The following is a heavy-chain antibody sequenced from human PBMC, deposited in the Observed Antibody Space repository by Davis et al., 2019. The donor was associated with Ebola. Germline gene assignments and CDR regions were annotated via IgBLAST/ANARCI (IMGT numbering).Heavy chain of an antibody. Sequence: GESLKISCAASGFTFSTYWMSWVRQAPGKGLEWVANIKQDGSEKYYVDSVKGRFTISKDNAKNSLYLQMNSLRVEDTAVYFCARLEWWFDSWGQGTLVTVSS. D-gene: IGHD3-3*01. CDR3: ARLEWWFDS. J-gene: IGHJ5*01. CDR2: IKQDGSEK. CDR1: GFTFSTYW. V-gene: IGHV3-7*01.